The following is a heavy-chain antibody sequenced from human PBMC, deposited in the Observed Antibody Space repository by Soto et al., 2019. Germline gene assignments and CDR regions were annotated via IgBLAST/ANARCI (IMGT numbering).Heavy chain of an antibody. J-gene: IGHJ5*02. D-gene: IGHD2-2*01. CDR2: IKSKTDGGTT. CDR3: TTRLFVVVPAPTWFDP. CDR1: GFTFSKAW. Sequence: GGSLRLSCAASGFTFSKAWMSWVRQAPGKGLEWVGPIKSKTDGGTTDYAAPVRGRFTVSRDDSKNTLYLQMNSLKTEDTAVYYCTTRLFVVVPAPTWFDPWGQGTLVTGSS. V-gene: IGHV3-15*01.